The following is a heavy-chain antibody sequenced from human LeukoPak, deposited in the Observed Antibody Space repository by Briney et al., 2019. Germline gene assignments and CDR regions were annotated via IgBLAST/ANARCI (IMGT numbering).Heavy chain of an antibody. CDR3: ARGPSYYYDSSGYPPDAFDI. CDR1: GGSFSGYY. CDR2: INHSGST. Sequence: PSETLSLTCAVYGGSFSGYYWSWIRQPPGKGLEWIGEINHSGSTNYNPSLKGRVTISVDTSKNQFSLKLSSVTAADTAVYYCARGPSYYYDSSGYPPDAFDIWGQGTMVTVSS. J-gene: IGHJ3*02. V-gene: IGHV4-34*01. D-gene: IGHD3-22*01.